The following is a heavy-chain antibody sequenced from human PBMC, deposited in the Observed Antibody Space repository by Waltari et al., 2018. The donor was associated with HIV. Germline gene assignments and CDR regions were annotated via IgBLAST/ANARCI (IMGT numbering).Heavy chain of an antibody. J-gene: IGHJ4*02. V-gene: IGHV2-70*01. CDR1: GFSLSTSGMS. D-gene: IGHD3-9*01. CDR2: IDGDDDK. CDR3: ARADILTGLFDY. Sequence: QVTLRESGPALVKPTQTLTLTCTFSGFSLSTSGMSVTWIRQPPGKALEWLAVIDGDDDKYYSVSLKTRLTIPKDTSKNQVVLTMTNMDPVDTATYYCARADILTGLFDYWGQGTLVTVSS.